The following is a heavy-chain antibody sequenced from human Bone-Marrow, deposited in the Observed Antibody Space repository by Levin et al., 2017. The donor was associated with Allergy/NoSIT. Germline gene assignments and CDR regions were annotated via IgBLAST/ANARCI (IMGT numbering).Heavy chain of an antibody. CDR2: IQSGGAT. D-gene: IGHD3-10*01. CDR1: GFTFTNAW. V-gene: IGHV3-15*01. CDR3: TTGDWYFDL. Sequence: PSQTLSLTCAASGFTFTNAWMSWVRQAPGKGLEWVGRIQSGGATDYAAPVKGRVTISRDDSKNTLYLQMNNLKTEDTAVYYCTTGDWYFDLWGRGTLVTVSS. J-gene: IGHJ2*01.